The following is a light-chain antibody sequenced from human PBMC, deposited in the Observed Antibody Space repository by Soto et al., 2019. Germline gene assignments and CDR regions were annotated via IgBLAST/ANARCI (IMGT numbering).Light chain of an antibody. CDR3: QQYDSYSGT. J-gene: IGKJ1*01. V-gene: IGKV1-5*03. CDR2: KAS. CDR1: QSISSW. Sequence: DIEITQSPSTLSASVGDRVTITCRASQSISSWLAWYQQKPGKAPKLLIYKASSLESGVPSRFSGSGSGTKFTLTISSLQPDDFANYYCQQYDSYSGTFGQGTKVDIK.